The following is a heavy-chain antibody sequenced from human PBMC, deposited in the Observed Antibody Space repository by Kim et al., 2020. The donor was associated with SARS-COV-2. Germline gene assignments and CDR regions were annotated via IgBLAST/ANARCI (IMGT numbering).Heavy chain of an antibody. V-gene: IGHV4-59*01. CDR2: IYYSGST. CDR1: GGSISSYY. Sequence: SETLSLTCTVSGGSISSYYWSWIRQPPGKGLEWIGYIYYSGSTNYNPSLKSRVTISVDTSKNQFSLKLSSVTAADTAVDYCARTHNWFDPWGPGTLVTVS. CDR3: ARTHNWFDP. J-gene: IGHJ5*02.